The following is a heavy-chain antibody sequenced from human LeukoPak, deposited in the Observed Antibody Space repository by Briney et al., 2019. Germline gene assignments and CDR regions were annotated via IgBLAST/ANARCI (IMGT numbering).Heavy chain of an antibody. CDR2: ISSSGTTI. Sequence: RGSLRLSCAVSGFSFSSNWMGWVRQAPGKGLEWVSYISSSGTTIYYADSVKGRFTISRDNAKNSLYLQMDSLRAEDTAVYYCVKESWYSGSWYVGHWGQGTLVTVSS. CDR1: GFSFSSNW. D-gene: IGHD6-13*01. CDR3: VKESWYSGSWYVGH. J-gene: IGHJ4*02. V-gene: IGHV3-48*04.